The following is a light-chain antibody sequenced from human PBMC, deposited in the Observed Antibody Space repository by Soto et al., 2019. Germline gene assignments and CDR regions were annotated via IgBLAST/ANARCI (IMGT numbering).Light chain of an antibody. CDR2: DAS. J-gene: IGKJ4*01. CDR3: QQYDNRLT. Sequence: DIQLTQSPSSLSASVGDRVTITCQASQDIRTSLNWYQQKPGKAPKLLIYDASNLETGVPSRFSGSGSGTDFTFPFSSLQPEDVATYYCQQYDNRLTFGGGTKVDIK. V-gene: IGKV1-33*01. CDR1: QDIRTS.